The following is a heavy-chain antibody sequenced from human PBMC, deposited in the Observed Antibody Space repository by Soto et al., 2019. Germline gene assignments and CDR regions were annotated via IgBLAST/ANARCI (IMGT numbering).Heavy chain of an antibody. J-gene: IGHJ4*02. CDR1: GFIVSSNY. Sequence: GGSLRLSCAVSGFIVSSNYMAWVRQAPGKGLEWVSSIYAGGGTYYTDSVQGRFTISRDISKNTVSLQMNSLRAEDTAVYYCARVMVYGPNHFDHWCQGTLVTVSS. CDR3: ARVMVYGPNHFDH. CDR2: IYAGGGT. V-gene: IGHV3-53*01. D-gene: IGHD4-17*01.